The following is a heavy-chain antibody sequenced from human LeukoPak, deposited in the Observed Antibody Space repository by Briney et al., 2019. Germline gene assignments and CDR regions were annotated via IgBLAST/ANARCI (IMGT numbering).Heavy chain of an antibody. V-gene: IGHV3-30-3*01. CDR2: ISYDGSNK. J-gene: IGHJ4*02. D-gene: IGHD3-22*01. CDR1: GFTFSSYA. Sequence: GGSLRLSCAASGFTFSSYAMHWVRQAPGKGLEWVAVISYDGSNKYYADSVKGRFTISRDNSKNTLYLQMNSLRAEDTAVYYCTRDHYDSSGYYYGPIRYWGQGTLVTVSS. CDR3: TRDHYDSSGYYYGPIRY.